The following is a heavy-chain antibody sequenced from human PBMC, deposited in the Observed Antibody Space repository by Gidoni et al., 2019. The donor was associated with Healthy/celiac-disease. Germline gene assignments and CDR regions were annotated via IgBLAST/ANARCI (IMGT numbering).Heavy chain of an antibody. Sequence: QVQLAVSGGGGVQPGRSLRLSCQASGFTPSSYGMHWVRQAPGKGLEWVAVISYDGSNKYYADSVKGRFTISRDNSKNTLYLQMNSLRAEDTAVYYCARASGVRSNDAFDIWGQGTMVTVSS. D-gene: IGHD3-10*01. CDR1: GFTPSSYG. V-gene: IGHV3-33*01. CDR2: ISYDGSNK. CDR3: ARASGVRSNDAFDI. J-gene: IGHJ3*02.